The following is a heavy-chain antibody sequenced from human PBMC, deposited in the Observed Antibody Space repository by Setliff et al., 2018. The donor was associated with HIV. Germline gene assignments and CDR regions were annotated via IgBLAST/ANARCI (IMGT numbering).Heavy chain of an antibody. Sequence: LRLSCAASGFTFRSYWMSWVRQAPGKGLEWVANIKQDGSEKYYPDSVKGRFNIARDDSKNTVYLQMNNLRAEDTAVYYCAKDYVAYYYEPSGRDGAFDYWGQGALVTVSS. CDR2: IKQDGSEK. V-gene: IGHV3-7*01. CDR1: GFTFRSYW. J-gene: IGHJ4*02. CDR3: AKDYVAYYYEPSGRDGAFDY. D-gene: IGHD3-22*01.